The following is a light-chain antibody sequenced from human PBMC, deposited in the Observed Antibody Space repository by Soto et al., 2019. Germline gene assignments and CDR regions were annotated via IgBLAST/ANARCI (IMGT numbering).Light chain of an antibody. CDR2: KAS. J-gene: IGKJ2*01. CDR1: QSISSW. CDR3: QDYSIYSMYT. V-gene: IGKV1-5*03. Sequence: DIQMTQSPSTLSASVGDTVTITCRASQSISSWLAWYQQKPGKVPKILVYKASSLESGVPSRFSGSGYGPEFTLTISSLQLDDFAPYYCQDYSIYSMYTFGQGTKLEIK.